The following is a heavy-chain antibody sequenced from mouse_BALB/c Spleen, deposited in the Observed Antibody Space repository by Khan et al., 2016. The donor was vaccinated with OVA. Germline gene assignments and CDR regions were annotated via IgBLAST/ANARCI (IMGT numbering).Heavy chain of an antibody. D-gene: IGHD1-1*01. V-gene: IGHV1-77*01. Sequence: QVQLQQSGPELVKPGASVKMSCKASGYTFSDYVINWVRQRTGQGLEWIGQIYPGGDSTYYNEMFKGKATLTADKSSNTAYMQLSSLTSEDSAVYFCARSGYGSFVYWGQGATLTVSS. CDR1: GYTFSDYV. CDR2: IYPGGDST. J-gene: IGHJ2*01. CDR3: ARSGYGSFVY.